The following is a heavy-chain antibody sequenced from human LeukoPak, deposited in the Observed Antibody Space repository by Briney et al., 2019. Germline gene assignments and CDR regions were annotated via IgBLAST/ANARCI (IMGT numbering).Heavy chain of an antibody. Sequence: VASVKVSCKASGYTFTGYYMHWVRQAPGQGLEWMGWINPNSGDTNYAQKFQGRVTMTRDTSISTAYMELSRLRSDDKAVYYCAREPHYDLLTGYALGYLDLWGRGTLLTVSS. CDR2: INPNSGDT. V-gene: IGHV1-2*02. D-gene: IGHD3-9*01. J-gene: IGHJ2*01. CDR1: GYTFTGYY. CDR3: AREPHYDLLTGYALGYLDL.